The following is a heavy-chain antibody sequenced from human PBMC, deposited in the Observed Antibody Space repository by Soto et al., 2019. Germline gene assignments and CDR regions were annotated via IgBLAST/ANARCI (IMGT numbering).Heavy chain of an antibody. Sequence: QVQLQEPGPGLVKPSQTLSLTCTVSGGSISTVDYWWSWIRQSPDMGLEWIGHIYDGGRTYNNPSLESRVTMSVDTPKSQLSLTLSSVSAADTAVYYCARGPSGDKVDSWGQGTLVTVSS. V-gene: IGHV4-30-4*01. CDR3: ARGPSGDKVDS. CDR2: IYDGGRT. CDR1: GGSISTVDYW. D-gene: IGHD7-27*01. J-gene: IGHJ4*02.